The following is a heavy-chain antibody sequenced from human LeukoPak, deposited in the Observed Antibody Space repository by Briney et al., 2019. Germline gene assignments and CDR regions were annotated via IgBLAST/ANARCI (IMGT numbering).Heavy chain of an antibody. CDR3: ARDQGSLTRSWYTGY. CDR2: INPNSGGT. Sequence: ASVKVSCKASGYTFTGYYMHWVRQAPGQGLEWMGWINPNSGGTNYAQKLQGRVTMTRDTSISTAYMALSRLRSDDTAVYYCARDQGSLTRSWYTGYWGQGTQVTVSS. D-gene: IGHD6-13*01. CDR1: GYTFTGYY. J-gene: IGHJ4*02. V-gene: IGHV1-2*02.